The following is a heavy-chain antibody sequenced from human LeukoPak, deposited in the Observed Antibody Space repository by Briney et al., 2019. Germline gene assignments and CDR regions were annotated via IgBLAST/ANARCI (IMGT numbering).Heavy chain of an antibody. D-gene: IGHD3-22*01. CDR1: GFTFSSYA. V-gene: IGHV3-21*01. J-gene: IGHJ4*02. CDR3: ARDLYTPYYDSSGYPGLDY. Sequence: GGSLRLSCAASGFTFSSYAMSWVRQAPGKGLEWVSSISSSSSYIYYADSVKGRFTISRDNAKNSLYLQMNSLRAEDTAVYYCARDLYTPYYDSSGYPGLDYWGQGTLVTVSS. CDR2: ISSSSSYI.